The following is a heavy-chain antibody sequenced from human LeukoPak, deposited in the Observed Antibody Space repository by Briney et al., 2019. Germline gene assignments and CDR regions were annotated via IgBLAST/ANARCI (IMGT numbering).Heavy chain of an antibody. CDR2: IKQDGSDK. J-gene: IGHJ6*02. CDR3: ARGGGLDV. V-gene: IGHV3-7*03. Sequence: SGGSLRLSCAASGFTFSGFWMTWVRQTPGKGLAWVANIKQDGSDKHYVDSVKGRFAISRDNAKNSLYLQMSNLRAEDTAVYFCARGGGLDVWGQGATVTVSS. CDR1: GFTFSGFW. D-gene: IGHD3-16*01.